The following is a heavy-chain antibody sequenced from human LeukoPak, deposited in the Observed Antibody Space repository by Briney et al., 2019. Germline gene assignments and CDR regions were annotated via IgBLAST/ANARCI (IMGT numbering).Heavy chain of an antibody. V-gene: IGHV3-30-3*01. CDR1: GFTFSSYA. D-gene: IGHD4-11*01. Sequence: GGSLRLSCAASGFTFSSYAMHWVRQAPGKGPEWVAVISYDGNNKYYADSVKGRFTISRDNSKNTLYLQMNSLRAEDTAVYYCARGVTTVSPHDYWGQGTLVTVSS. CDR2: ISYDGNNK. J-gene: IGHJ4*02. CDR3: ARGVTTVSPHDY.